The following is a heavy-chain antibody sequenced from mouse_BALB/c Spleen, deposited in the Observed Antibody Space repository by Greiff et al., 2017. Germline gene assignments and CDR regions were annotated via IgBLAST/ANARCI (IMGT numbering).Heavy chain of an antibody. V-gene: IGHV3-2*02. CDR2: ISYSGST. Sequence: VQLQQSGPGLVKPSQSLSLTCTVTGYSITSDYAWNWIRQFPGNKLEWMGYISYSGSTSYNPSLKSRISITRDTSKNQFFLQLNSVTTEDTATYYCARGGDYGYWYFDVWGAGTTVTVSS. J-gene: IGHJ1*01. CDR3: ARGGDYGYWYFDV. D-gene: IGHD1-1*01. CDR1: GYSITSDYA.